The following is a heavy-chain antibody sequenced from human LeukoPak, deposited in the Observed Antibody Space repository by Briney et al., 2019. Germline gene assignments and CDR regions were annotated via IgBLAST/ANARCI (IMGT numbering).Heavy chain of an antibody. J-gene: IGHJ3*02. Sequence: SETLSLTCAVYGGSFSGYYWTWIRQPPGKGLEWIGEINHSGSTSYNPSLQSRVSISIDTSKNQFSLKLRSATAADTAVYYCARRVHYDNSAYYRRGRWRNAFDIWGLGTMVTVSS. D-gene: IGHD3-22*01. CDR2: INHSGST. CDR3: ARRVHYDNSAYYRRGRWRNAFDI. CDR1: GGSFSGYY. V-gene: IGHV4-34*01.